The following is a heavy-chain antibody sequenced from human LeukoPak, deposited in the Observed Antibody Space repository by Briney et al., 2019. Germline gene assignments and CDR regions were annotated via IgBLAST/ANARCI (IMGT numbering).Heavy chain of an antibody. J-gene: IGHJ4*02. V-gene: IGHV4-34*01. Sequence: SETLSLTCAVYGGSFSGYYWSWIRQPPGKGLEWIGEINHSGSTNYNPSLKSRVTISVDTSRNQFSLKLSSVTAADTAVYYCARGVTDDNSSGWSTLYYFDYWGQGTLVTVSS. CDR3: ARGVTDDNSSGWSTLYYFDY. CDR2: INHSGST. CDR1: GGSFSGYY. D-gene: IGHD6-19*01.